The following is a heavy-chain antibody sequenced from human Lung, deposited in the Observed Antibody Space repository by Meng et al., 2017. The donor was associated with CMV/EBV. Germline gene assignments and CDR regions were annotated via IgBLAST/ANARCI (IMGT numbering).Heavy chain of an antibody. Sequence: ASVXVSCKASGFFFTGYYMHWVRQAPGQGLEWMGWINPNSGGTKYAQKFQGRVTMTRDTSIRTAYMELRSLRSADTAVYYCAREAGGRGYDFVDYWGQGTLVTVSS. CDR2: INPNSGGT. J-gene: IGHJ4*02. D-gene: IGHD3-3*01. V-gene: IGHV1-2*02. CDR1: GFFFTGYY. CDR3: AREAGGRGYDFVDY.